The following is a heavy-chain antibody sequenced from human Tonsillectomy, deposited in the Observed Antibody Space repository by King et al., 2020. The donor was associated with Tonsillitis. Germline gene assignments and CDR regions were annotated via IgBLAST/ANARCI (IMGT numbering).Heavy chain of an antibody. CDR2: IKSETDGGTI. Sequence: VQLVESGGGLVKPGGSLRLSCAASGFTFSDAWMSWIRQAPGKGLEWVARIKSETDGGTIDYTAPVQGRSTISRDDSKNTVSLQMNSLRSEDTAVYYCNGWVGNQLEGWSDPWGQGTLVTVSS. D-gene: IGHD1-14*01. V-gene: IGHV3-15*01. J-gene: IGHJ5*02. CDR3: NGWVGNQLEGWSDP. CDR1: GFTFSDAW.